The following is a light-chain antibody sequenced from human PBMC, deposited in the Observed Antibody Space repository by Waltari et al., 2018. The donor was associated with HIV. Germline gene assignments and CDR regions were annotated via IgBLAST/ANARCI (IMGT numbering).Light chain of an antibody. CDR3: QSYDSSLSAYV. J-gene: IGLJ1*01. V-gene: IGLV1-40*01. CDR1: GSNIGATFD. CDR2: ANY. Sequence: QSVLTQPPSVSGAPGQRVTISCTGSGSNIGATFDVPWYQQLPGTAPKLLISANYNRPSGVPDRFSGSKSSTSASLAISSLQPEDEADYYCQSYDSSLSAYVFGTGTKVTVL.